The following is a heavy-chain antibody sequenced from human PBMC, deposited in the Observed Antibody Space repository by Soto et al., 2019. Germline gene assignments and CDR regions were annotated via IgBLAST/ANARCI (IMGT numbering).Heavy chain of an antibody. CDR1: GFTFSSYA. CDR3: AKVRYSGHYYVD. V-gene: IGHV3-23*01. CDR2: VSAGGGST. D-gene: IGHD5-12*01. Sequence: DVQLLESGGGVVQPGGSLRLSCAASGFTFSSYAMSWVRQAPGKGLEWVSGVSAGGGSTSYADSVKGRFTISRDNSKNTLSLEMNSLRAEDTAVYYCAKVRYSGHYYVDWGQGTLVTVSS. J-gene: IGHJ4*02.